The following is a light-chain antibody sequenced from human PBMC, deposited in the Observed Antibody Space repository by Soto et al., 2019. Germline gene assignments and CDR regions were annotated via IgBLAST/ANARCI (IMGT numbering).Light chain of an antibody. CDR3: QSYDSSLSGSNV. V-gene: IGLV1-40*01. J-gene: IGLJ2*01. CDR1: SSNIGAGYD. CDR2: GNS. Sequence: QSVLTQPPSVSGAPGQRVTISCTGGSSNIGAGYDVHWYQQLPGTAPKLLIYGNSNRPSGVPDRFSGSKSGTSASLAITELQAEDEADYYCQSYDSSLSGSNVFGGGTKLTVL.